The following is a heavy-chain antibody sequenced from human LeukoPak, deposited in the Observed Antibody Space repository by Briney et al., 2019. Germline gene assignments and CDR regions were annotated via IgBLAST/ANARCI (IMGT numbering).Heavy chain of an antibody. J-gene: IGHJ5*02. V-gene: IGHV4-59*13. D-gene: IGHD3-10*01. Sequence: PSETLSLTCTVSGGPISSCYSSGIRQPPGKGLEWIGYMFRTGSTNYNPSLKSRVTITPDTSKNQFSLRLTSATAADTAVYYCSREGSYGKYNLFDHWRQGTLVTVSS. CDR3: SREGSYGKYNLFDH. CDR2: MFRTGST. CDR1: GGPISSCY.